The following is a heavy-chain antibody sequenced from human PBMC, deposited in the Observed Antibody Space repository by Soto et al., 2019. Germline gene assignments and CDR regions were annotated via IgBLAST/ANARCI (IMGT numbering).Heavy chain of an antibody. CDR2: INHSGST. V-gene: IGHV4-34*01. CDR1: GGSFSGYY. Sequence: SETLSLTCAVYGGSFSGYYWSWIRQPPGKGLEWIGEINHSGSTNYNPSLKSRVTISVDTSKNQFSLKLSSVTAADTAVYYCARGSTYYYDSSGYYDWGQGTLVTVSS. D-gene: IGHD3-22*01. J-gene: IGHJ4*02. CDR3: ARGSTYYYDSSGYYD.